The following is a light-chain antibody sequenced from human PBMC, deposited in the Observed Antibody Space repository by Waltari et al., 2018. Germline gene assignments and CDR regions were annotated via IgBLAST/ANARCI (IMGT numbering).Light chain of an antibody. Sequence: QSALTQPRSVSGSPGQSVTISCTGTSHDVGGYNYVSWYQHHPGKAPKLLIFDVIKRPSGVPDRFSGSKSGNTASLTISGLQAEDEADYYCCSYAGSYTVVFGGGTRLTVL. CDR2: DVI. V-gene: IGLV2-11*01. CDR1: SHDVGGYNY. CDR3: CSYAGSYTVV. J-gene: IGLJ2*01.